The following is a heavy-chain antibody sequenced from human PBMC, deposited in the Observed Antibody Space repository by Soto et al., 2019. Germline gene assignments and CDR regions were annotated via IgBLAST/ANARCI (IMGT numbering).Heavy chain of an antibody. V-gene: IGHV1-18*01. CDR3: ARCRGFWSGYSTDDDAFDI. D-gene: IGHD3-3*01. J-gene: IGHJ3*02. Sequence: QVQLVQSGAEVKKPGASVKVSCKASGYTFTSYGISWVRQAPGQGLEWMGCISAYNGNTNYAQKLQGRLTMTTDTSTSTAYMELRSLRSDETAVYYCARCRGFWSGYSTDDDAFDIWGQGTMVTVSS. CDR1: GYTFTSYG. CDR2: ISAYNGNT.